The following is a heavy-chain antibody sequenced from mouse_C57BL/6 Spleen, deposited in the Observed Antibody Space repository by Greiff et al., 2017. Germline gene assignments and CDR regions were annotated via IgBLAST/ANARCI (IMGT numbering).Heavy chain of an antibody. V-gene: IGHV1-55*01. D-gene: IGHD2-3*01. CDR1: GYTFTSYW. CDR3: ARSYDGYFHFDY. Sequence: VQLQQSGAELVKPGASVKMSCKASGYTFTSYWITWVKQRPGQGLEWIGDIYPGSGSTNYNEKFKSKATLTVDTSSSTAYMQLSSLTSEDSAVYYCARSYDGYFHFDYWGQGTTLTVSS. J-gene: IGHJ2*01. CDR2: IYPGSGST.